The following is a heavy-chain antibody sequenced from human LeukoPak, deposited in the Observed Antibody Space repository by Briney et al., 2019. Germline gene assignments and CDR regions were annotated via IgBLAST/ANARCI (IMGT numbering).Heavy chain of an antibody. D-gene: IGHD2-15*01. CDR3: AREFVVVVAASYYYYYGMDV. CDR2: IKQDGSEK. V-gene: IGHV3-7*01. J-gene: IGHJ6*02. CDR1: GFTFSSYW. Sequence: GGSLRLSCAASGFTFSSYWMSWVRQAPGKGLEWVANIKQDGSEKYYVDSVKGRFTISRDNAKNSLYLQMNSLRAEDTAVYYCAREFVVVVAASYYYYYGMDVWGQGTTVTVSS.